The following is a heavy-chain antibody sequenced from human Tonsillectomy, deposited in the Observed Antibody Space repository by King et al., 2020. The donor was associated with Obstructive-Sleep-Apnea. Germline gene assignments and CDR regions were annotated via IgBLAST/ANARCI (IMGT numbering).Heavy chain of an antibody. CDR2: ISYDENNK. D-gene: IGHD5-12*01. J-gene: IGHJ4*02. Sequence: VQLVESGGGVVQPGRSLRLSCAASGFTFSSSGMHWVRQAPGKGLEWVAVISYDENNKYYADSVKGRFTISRDNSKNTLYLQMNSLRAEDTAVYYCAKGASGYGDFDYWGQGTLVTVSS. V-gene: IGHV3-30*18. CDR3: AKGASGYGDFDY. CDR1: GFTFSSSG.